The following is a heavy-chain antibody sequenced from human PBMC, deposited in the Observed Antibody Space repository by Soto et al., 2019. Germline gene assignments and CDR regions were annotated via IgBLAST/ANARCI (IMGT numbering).Heavy chain of an antibody. CDR2: IKSKTDGGTT. D-gene: IGHD6-6*01. CDR1: GFTFSNAW. V-gene: IGHV3-15*01. J-gene: IGHJ2*01. Sequence: GGSLRLSCAASGFTFSNAWMSWVRQAPGKGLEWVGRIKSKTDGGTTDYAAPVKGRFTISRDDSKNTLYLQMNSLKTEDTAVYYCPTQGNYSSSSNWYFDLWGRGTMVTVSS. CDR3: PTQGNYSSSSNWYFDL.